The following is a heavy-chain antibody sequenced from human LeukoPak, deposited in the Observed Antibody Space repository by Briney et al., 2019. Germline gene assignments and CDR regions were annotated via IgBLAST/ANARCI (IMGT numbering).Heavy chain of an antibody. CDR1: GFTFSSYW. CDR3: ARHREITFGGVIGIDY. V-gene: IGHV3-7*01. CDR2: IDPDGSHQ. Sequence: GGSLRLSCVASGFTFSSYWATWVRQAPGKGLEWVANIDPDGSHQYYVDSVKGRFTISKDNAKNSLYLQMNSLRAEDTAVYYCARHREITFGGVIGIDYWGQGTLVTVSS. D-gene: IGHD3-16*02. J-gene: IGHJ4*02.